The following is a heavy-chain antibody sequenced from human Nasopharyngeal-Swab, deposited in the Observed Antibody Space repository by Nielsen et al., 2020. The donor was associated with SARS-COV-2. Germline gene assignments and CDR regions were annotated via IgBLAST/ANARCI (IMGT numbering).Heavy chain of an antibody. J-gene: IGHJ6*03. V-gene: IGHV3-64*01. CDR2: ISSNGGST. Sequence: WIRQHAGKGLEYVSAISSNGGSTYYANSVKGRFTISRDNSKNTLYLQMGSLRAEDMAVYYCARTPLGYYYYYMDVWGKGTTVTVSS. CDR3: ARTPLGYYYYYMDV.